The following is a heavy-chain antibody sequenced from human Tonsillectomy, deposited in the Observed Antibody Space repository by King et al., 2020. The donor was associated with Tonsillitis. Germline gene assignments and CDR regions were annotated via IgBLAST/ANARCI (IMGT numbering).Heavy chain of an antibody. CDR2: IYTSGSA. D-gene: IGHD3-22*01. CDR3: ARLQYYDSSGYPSGYMDV. Sequence: QLQESGPGLVKPSETLSLTCTVSGVSISNFYWSWIRQPAGKGQEWVGRIYTSGSANYNPSLKSRVTMSVDTSKNQFSLRLNSVTAADTAVYYCARLQYYDSSGYPSGYMDVWGKGTTVTVSS. V-gene: IGHV4-4*07. J-gene: IGHJ6*03. CDR1: GVSISNFY.